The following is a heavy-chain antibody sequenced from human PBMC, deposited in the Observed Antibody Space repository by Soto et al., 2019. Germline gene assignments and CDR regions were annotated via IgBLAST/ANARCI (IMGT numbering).Heavy chain of an antibody. V-gene: IGHV2-5*01. CDR1: GFSLTTSGEA. D-gene: IGHD3-10*01. J-gene: IGHJ5*02. Sequence: QITLKESGPTVVKPTQSLTLTCTFSGFSLTTSGEAVGWVRQPPGKALEWLALIFWNDEKRYSPSLKTRLTITGDTSKNQVVLTMTDMDPVDTATYYCAHSTPRSSGSGIGFKWHFDPWGQGTLVTVSS. CDR2: IFWNDEK. CDR3: AHSTPRSSGSGIGFKWHFDP.